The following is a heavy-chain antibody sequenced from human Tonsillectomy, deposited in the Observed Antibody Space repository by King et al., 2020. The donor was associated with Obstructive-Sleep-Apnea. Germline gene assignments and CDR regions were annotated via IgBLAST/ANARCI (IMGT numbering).Heavy chain of an antibody. J-gene: IGHJ6*02. D-gene: IGHD3-9*01. CDR3: AGDWRYFDWLQTAQWDYGMDV. CDR2: IYYSVST. CDR1: GGSISSYY. V-gene: IGHV4-59*01. Sequence: QLQESGPGLVKPSETLSLTCTVSGGSISSYYWSWIRQPPGKGLEWIGYIYYSVSTHYNPSLKSRVTISVDTSQNQFSLKRSSVTAAETAVYYCAGDWRYFDWLQTAQWDYGMDVWGQGTTVTVSS.